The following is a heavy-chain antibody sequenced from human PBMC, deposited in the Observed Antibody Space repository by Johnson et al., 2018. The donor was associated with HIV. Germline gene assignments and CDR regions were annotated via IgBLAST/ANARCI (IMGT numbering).Heavy chain of an antibody. CDR2: IFSVGDV. V-gene: IGHV3-66*02. Sequence: VQLVESGGGLVQPGGSLRLSCAASGITVGTNYMSWVRQAPEKGLEWVSVIFSVGDVYYAYSVKGRFTISIDNSKNMVYLQMNSLRPEDPAVYYCARDGRDLVTRGSFDVWGQGTVVTVSS. CDR3: ARDGRDLVTRGSFDV. J-gene: IGHJ3*01. D-gene: IGHD3-9*01. CDR1: GITVGTNY.